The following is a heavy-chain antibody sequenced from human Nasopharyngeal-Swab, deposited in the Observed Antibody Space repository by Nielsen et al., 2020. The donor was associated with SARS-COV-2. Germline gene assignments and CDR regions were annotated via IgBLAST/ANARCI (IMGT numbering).Heavy chain of an antibody. Sequence: GESLKISCAASGFTFSSSAMSWVRQAPGKGLEWVSAISGSGGSKYYADSVKGRFTISRDNSKNTLYLKMNSLRAEDTAVYYCAKGGNSGSYQFDYWGQGTLVTVSS. CDR1: GFTFSSSA. CDR3: AKGGNSGSYQFDY. V-gene: IGHV3-23*01. J-gene: IGHJ4*02. CDR2: ISGSGGSK. D-gene: IGHD1-26*01.